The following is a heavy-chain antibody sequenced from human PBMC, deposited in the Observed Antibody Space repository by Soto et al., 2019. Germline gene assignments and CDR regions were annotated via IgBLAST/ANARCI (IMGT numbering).Heavy chain of an antibody. Sequence: GASVKVSCKASGYTFTSYYMHWVRQAPGQGLEWMGVSNPSGRTTNYAQNFQGRVTMTWDTATSTVYMEMSSLRSEDTAVYYCERDSIHLSPYFDYWGQGTLVTVSS. CDR1: GYTFTSYY. J-gene: IGHJ4*02. V-gene: IGHV1-46*01. D-gene: IGHD5-18*01. CDR3: ERDSIHLSPYFDY. CDR2: SNPSGRTT.